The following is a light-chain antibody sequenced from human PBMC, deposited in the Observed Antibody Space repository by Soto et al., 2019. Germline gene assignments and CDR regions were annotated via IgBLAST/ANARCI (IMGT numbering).Light chain of an antibody. J-gene: IGKJ1*01. V-gene: IGKV1-5*03. Sequence: DIQMTQSPSTLSASVGDRVTITCRASQSISSWLAWYQQKPGKAPKLLIYKSSSLESGVPSRFSGGGSGTEFTLTISSLQPDDVATYYCQKYNSYPWTFGQGTKVEIK. CDR2: KSS. CDR1: QSISSW. CDR3: QKYNSYPWT.